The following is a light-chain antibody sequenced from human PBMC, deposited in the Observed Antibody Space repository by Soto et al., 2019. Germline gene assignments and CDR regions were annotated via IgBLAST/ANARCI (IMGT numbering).Light chain of an antibody. V-gene: IGLV2-8*01. J-gene: IGLJ2*01. CDR3: SSYARGNNFV. CDR1: SGDVGAYNY. Sequence: QSALTQPPSASGSPGQSVTISCTGTSGDVGAYNYVSWFQQHPGKAPKFMIYEVSKRPSGVPDRFSGSKSGNTASLTVSGLQAEDEADYYSSSYARGNNFVFGGGTKLTVL. CDR2: EVS.